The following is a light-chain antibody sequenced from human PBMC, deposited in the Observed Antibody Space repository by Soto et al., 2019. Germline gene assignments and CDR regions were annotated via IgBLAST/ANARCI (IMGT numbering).Light chain of an antibody. CDR1: QSVSSSF. CDR3: QQYDSSPLN. J-gene: IGKJ4*01. V-gene: IGKV3-20*01. CDR2: GAS. Sequence: EIGLTQSPGTLSLSPGERATLSCRASQSVSSSFLAWYQQKPGQAPRLLIYGASSRATGIPDRFSRSGSGTDFTITIRRLQHEDFAVYYCQQYDSSPLNFAGGPKVEIK.